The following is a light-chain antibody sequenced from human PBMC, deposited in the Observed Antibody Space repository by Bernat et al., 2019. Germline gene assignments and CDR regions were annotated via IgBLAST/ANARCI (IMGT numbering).Light chain of an antibody. CDR1: QSVNTY. J-gene: IGKJ5*01. V-gene: IGKV3-11*01. Sequence: EIVLTQSPATLSLSPGDRATLSCRASQSVNTYLARYQQKPAQLPGSPTYDASTRATDIPARFSGGGFGTDFTLTISSLEPEDFAVYYCQQRTNWITFGQVTRLEIK. CDR2: DAS. CDR3: QQRTNWIT.